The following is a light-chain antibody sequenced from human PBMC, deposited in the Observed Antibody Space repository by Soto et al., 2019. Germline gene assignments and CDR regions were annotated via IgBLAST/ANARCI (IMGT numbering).Light chain of an antibody. V-gene: IGLV2-23*01. Sequence: QSALTQPASVSGSPGQSITISCTGTSSDVGSYNLVSWYQQHPGKAPKLMIYEGSKRPSGGSNRFSGSKSGNTASLTISGLQAEDEADYYCCSYAGSSTFYVFGTGTKLTVL. CDR1: SSDVGSYNL. J-gene: IGLJ1*01. CDR3: CSYAGSSTFYV. CDR2: EGS.